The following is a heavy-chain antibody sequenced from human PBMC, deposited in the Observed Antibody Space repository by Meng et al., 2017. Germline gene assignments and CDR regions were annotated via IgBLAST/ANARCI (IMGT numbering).Heavy chain of an antibody. J-gene: IGHJ6*02. CDR2: IWYDGSNK. D-gene: IGHD3-10*01. V-gene: IGHV3-33*01. CDR3: ARSRVDMVRGVIIKVYYYYGMDV. Sequence: GESLKISCAASGFTFSSYGMHWVRQAPGKGLEWVAVIWYDGSNKYYADSVKGRFTISRDNSKNTLYLQMNSLRAEDTAVYYCARSRVDMVRGVIIKVYYYYGMDVWGQGNMV. CDR1: GFTFSSYG.